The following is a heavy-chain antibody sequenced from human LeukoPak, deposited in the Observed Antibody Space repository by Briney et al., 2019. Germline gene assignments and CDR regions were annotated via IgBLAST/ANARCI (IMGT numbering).Heavy chain of an antibody. Sequence: GGSLRLSCGASEFSLRSYSMNWVRQAPGKGLEWVSYISSSSSTIYYADSVKGRFTISRDNAKNSLYLQMNSLRAEDTAVYYCARDLENSYSSGWYWGQGTLVTVTS. CDR3: ARDLENSYSSGWY. D-gene: IGHD6-19*01. CDR1: EFSLRSYS. V-gene: IGHV3-48*01. CDR2: ISSSSSTI. J-gene: IGHJ4*02.